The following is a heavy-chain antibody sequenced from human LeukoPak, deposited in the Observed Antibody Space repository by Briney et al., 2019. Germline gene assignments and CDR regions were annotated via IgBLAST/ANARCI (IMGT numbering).Heavy chain of an antibody. V-gene: IGHV1-2*02. D-gene: IGHD3-10*01. J-gene: IGHJ5*02. CDR1: GYIFTGYY. CDR2: INANSGGT. Sequence: GSVKVSRKASGYIFTGYYMHWVRQAPGQGLEWMGWINANSGGTKYAQKFQGRVTMTRDTSISTAYMELSSLRSDDTAVYYCARGRLGTWFGELKAWGQGTLVTVSS. CDR3: ARGRLGTWFGELKA.